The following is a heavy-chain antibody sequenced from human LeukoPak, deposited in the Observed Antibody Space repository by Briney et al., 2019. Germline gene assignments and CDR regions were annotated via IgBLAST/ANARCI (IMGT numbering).Heavy chain of an antibody. V-gene: IGHV4-38-2*02. CDR2: INHSGRT. Sequence: PSETLSLTCDVSGYSINFGHLWGWIRQPPGKGLEWIASINHSGRTYYTPSLKSRVTISVDTLKNQFSRKVTSVTAEDTAMYFCARESSAVAHTMMRDWLDPWGQGTLVTVSS. J-gene: IGHJ5*02. CDR3: ARESSAVAHTMMRDWLDP. CDR1: GYSINFGHL. D-gene: IGHD3-22*01.